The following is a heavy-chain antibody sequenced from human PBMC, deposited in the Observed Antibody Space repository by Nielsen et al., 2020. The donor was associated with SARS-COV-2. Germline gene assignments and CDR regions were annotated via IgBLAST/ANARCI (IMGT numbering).Heavy chain of an antibody. J-gene: IGHJ4*02. CDR3: TRGFYSQSDC. CDR1: GFTFSDYS. D-gene: IGHD2-15*01. V-gene: IGHV3-21*01. Sequence: GSRRLSCTGSGFTFSDYSMNWVRQAPGKGLEWVASISGDSNYIFYSELVKGRFTMSRDNGKNSLYLQMNTLRSEDTALYYCTRGFYSQSDCWGQGTLVTVSS. CDR2: ISGDSNYI.